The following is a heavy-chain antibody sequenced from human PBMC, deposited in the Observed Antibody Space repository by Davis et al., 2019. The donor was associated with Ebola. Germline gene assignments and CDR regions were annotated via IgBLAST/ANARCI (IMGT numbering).Heavy chain of an antibody. CDR1: GYTFTSYA. V-gene: IGHV1-3*01. CDR2: INAGNGNT. D-gene: IGHD3-22*01. CDR3: AISAFGYKVGDY. J-gene: IGHJ4*02. Sequence: AASVKVSCKASGYTFTSYAMHWVRQAPGQRLEWMGWINAGNGNTKYSQKFQGRVTITADESTNTAYMELSSLRSADTAVYYCAISAFGYKVGDYWGQGTLVTVSS.